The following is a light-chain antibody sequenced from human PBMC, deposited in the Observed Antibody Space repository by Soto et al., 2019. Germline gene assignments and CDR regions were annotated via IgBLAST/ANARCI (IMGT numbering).Light chain of an antibody. Sequence: EIVMTQSPATLSVSPGERVTLSCRARQSVGSNLAWYQQTPGQAPRVVIYDASTRATVIPARFSGSGSGTEFTLTISSLQSEDFAVYSCQQYDTWPLTFGGGTKVDIK. CDR3: QQYDTWPLT. V-gene: IGKV3-15*01. J-gene: IGKJ4*01. CDR1: QSVGSN. CDR2: DAS.